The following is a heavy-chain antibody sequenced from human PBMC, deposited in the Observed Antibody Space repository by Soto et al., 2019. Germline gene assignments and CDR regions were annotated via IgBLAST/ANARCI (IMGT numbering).Heavy chain of an antibody. CDR3: AREYFRVGATGWFDP. D-gene: IGHD1-26*01. CDR1: GYTFTSYA. V-gene: IGHV1-3*01. Sequence: PRPSVKVSCKASGYTFTSYAMHWVRQAPGQRLEWMGWINAGNGNTKYSQKFQGRVTITRDTSASTAYMELSSLRSEDTAVYYCAREYFRVGATGWFDPWGQGTLVTVSS. CDR2: INAGNGNT. J-gene: IGHJ5*02.